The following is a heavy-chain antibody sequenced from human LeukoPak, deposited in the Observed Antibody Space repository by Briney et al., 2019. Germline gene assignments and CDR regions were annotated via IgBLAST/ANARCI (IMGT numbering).Heavy chain of an antibody. V-gene: IGHV3-23*01. Sequence: GRSLRLSCAASGFTFDDYAMHWVRQAPGKGLEWVSAISASGGTPYYADSVKGRFTISRDNSQNTLYLQMNSLRAEDTAVYYCAKRHIAALGGDAFDAWGQGTMVTVSS. J-gene: IGHJ3*01. D-gene: IGHD5-12*01. CDR2: ISASGGTP. CDR1: GFTFDDYA. CDR3: AKRHIAALGGDAFDA.